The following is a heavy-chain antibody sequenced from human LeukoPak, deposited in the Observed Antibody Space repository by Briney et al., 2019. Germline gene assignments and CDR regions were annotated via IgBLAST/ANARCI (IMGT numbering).Heavy chain of an antibody. CDR3: ARHSSITGGRLSGYWLDP. D-gene: IGHD7-27*01. V-gene: IGHV4-59*08. Sequence: SEILSLTCTVSGGSISSYYWSWIRQPPGKGLEWIAYMFYTGSTNYNPSLKSRVTISMDTSKNQVSLKLSSVTAAGTAVYYCARHSSITGGRLSGYWLDPWGQGTLVTVSS. CDR2: MFYTGST. J-gene: IGHJ5*02. CDR1: GGSISSYY.